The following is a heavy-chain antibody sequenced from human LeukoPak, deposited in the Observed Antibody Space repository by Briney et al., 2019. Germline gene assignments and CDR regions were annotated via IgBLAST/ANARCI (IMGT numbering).Heavy chain of an antibody. D-gene: IGHD3-3*01. J-gene: IGHJ3*02. CDR3: ARSMTIFGDAFDI. CDR1: GGSISSYY. V-gene: IGHV4-59*01. CDR2: IYYSGST. Sequence: PSETLSLTCTVSGGSISSYYWSWIRQPQGKGLEWIGYIYYSGSTNYNPSLKSRVTISVDTSKNQFSLKLSSVTAADTAVYYCARSMTIFGDAFDIWGQGTMVTVSS.